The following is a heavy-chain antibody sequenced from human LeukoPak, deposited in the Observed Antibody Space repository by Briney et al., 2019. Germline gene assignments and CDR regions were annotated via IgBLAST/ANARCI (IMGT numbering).Heavy chain of an antibody. D-gene: IGHD3-10*01. CDR3: VGMVRGVRGFDP. Sequence: PSETLSLTCAVYGGSFSGYYWSWIRRPPGKGLEWIGEINHSGSTNYNPSLKSRVTISVDTSKNQFSLKLSSVTAADTAVYYCVGMVRGVRGFDPWGQGTLVTVSS. V-gene: IGHV4-34*01. CDR2: INHSGST. J-gene: IGHJ5*02. CDR1: GGSFSGYY.